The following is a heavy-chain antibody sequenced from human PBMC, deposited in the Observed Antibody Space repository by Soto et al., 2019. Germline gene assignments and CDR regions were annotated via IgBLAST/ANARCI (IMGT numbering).Heavy chain of an antibody. CDR3: ARGGYYDISWGKLSHYGLDV. Sequence: QVQLAQSTGEVKKPGASVRVSCKATGYTFIRYGIAWVRQAPGQGLEWMGWISPYNDHTVYAQKFQGRVTMTSDTSTRTVYMILRGLKSDDTAVYYCARGGYYDISWGKLSHYGLDVWGQGTSVSVSS. V-gene: IGHV1-18*01. CDR1: GYTFIRYG. CDR2: ISPYNDHT. D-gene: IGHD3-16*01. J-gene: IGHJ6*02.